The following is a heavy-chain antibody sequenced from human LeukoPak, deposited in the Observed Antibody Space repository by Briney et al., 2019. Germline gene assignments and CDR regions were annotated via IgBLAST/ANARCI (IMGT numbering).Heavy chain of an antibody. CDR2: INSDWSST. J-gene: IGHJ4*02. CDR3: ARGAPYDSSGYYYAPMVDY. CDR1: GFTFSSYW. V-gene: IGHV3-74*01. D-gene: IGHD3-22*01. Sequence: GGSLRLSCAASGFTFSSYWMHWVRQAPGKGLVWVSRINSDWSSTSYADPVKGRFTLSRDNAKNTLYLQMNSLRAEDTAVYYCARGAPYDSSGYYYAPMVDYWGQGTLVTVSS.